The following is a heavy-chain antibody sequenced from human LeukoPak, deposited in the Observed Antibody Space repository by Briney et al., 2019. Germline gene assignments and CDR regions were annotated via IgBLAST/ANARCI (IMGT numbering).Heavy chain of an antibody. CDR2: INHSGST. D-gene: IGHD2-15*01. Sequence: SETLSLTCAVYGGSFSGYYWSWIRQPPGKGLEWIGEINHSGSTNYNPPLKSRVTISVDTSKNQFSLKLSSVTAADTAVYYCARDEPSIVVVVAATPSRGAFDIWGQGTMVTVSS. CDR1: GGSFSGYY. V-gene: IGHV4-34*01. CDR3: ARDEPSIVVVVAATPSRGAFDI. J-gene: IGHJ3*02.